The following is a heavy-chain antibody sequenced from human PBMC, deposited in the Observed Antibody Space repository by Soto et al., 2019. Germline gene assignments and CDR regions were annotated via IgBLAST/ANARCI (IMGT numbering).Heavy chain of an antibody. CDR3: ARRYGGTFDY. CDR1: GGSISSYY. Sequence: QVQLQESGPGLVKPSETLSLTCTVSGGSISSYYWRWIRQPPGKGLEWIGYIYYSGSTNYNPSHKSRVIISVDTSKNQFSQKLSSVTAADTAVYYCARRYGGTFDYWGQGTLVTVSS. CDR2: IYYSGST. J-gene: IGHJ4*02. D-gene: IGHD2-15*01. V-gene: IGHV4-59*08.